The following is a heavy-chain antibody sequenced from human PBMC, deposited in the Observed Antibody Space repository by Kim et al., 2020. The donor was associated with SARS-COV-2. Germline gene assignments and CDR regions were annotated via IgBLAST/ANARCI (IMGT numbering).Heavy chain of an antibody. CDR1: GYTFTSYA. V-gene: IGHV1-3*01. J-gene: IGHJ4*02. D-gene: IGHD6-19*01. CDR3: ARDLDSSGWEYYFDY. Sequence: ASVKVSCKASGYTFTSYAMHWVRQAPGQRLEWMGWINPGNGNTKYSQKFQGRVTITRDTSASTAYMELSSLRSEDTAVYYCARDLDSSGWEYYFDYWDQGTLVTVSS. CDR2: INPGNGNT.